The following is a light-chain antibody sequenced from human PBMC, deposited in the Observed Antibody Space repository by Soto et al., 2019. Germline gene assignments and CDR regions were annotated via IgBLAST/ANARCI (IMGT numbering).Light chain of an antibody. V-gene: IGKV1-5*03. Sequence: DIQMTQSPSTLSASVVDRVSINCRASQSISAWLAWYQQKPGKAPRLLIYKASTLEIGVPSRFSGSGSGTEFTLTISSLQPDDVATYYCQQYHSYSPFTFGPGTKVDI. CDR2: KAS. CDR1: QSISAW. CDR3: QQYHSYSPFT. J-gene: IGKJ3*01.